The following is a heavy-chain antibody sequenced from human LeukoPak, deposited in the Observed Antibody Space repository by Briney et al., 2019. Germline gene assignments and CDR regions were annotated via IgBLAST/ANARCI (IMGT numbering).Heavy chain of an antibody. J-gene: IGHJ4*02. CDR2: MRVDGTDK. CDR1: GFTFTNDF. D-gene: IGHD6-19*01. Sequence: GGSLRISCTASGFTFTNDFMTWVRQAPGKGLEWVANMRVDGTDKHYVGSVKGRFTISSDNARNSLYLQMNRLRAEDTAVYYCARGRGWIYDSWGRGTLVIVSS. V-gene: IGHV3-7*04. CDR3: ARGRGWIYDS.